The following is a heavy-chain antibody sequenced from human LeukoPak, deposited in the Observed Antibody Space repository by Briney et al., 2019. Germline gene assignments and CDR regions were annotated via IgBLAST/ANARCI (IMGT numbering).Heavy chain of an antibody. CDR1: GGTFSSYA. CDR3: ARDHIAVAGNAAFDI. D-gene: IGHD6-19*01. CDR2: ISAYNGNT. V-gene: IGHV1-18*01. J-gene: IGHJ3*02. Sequence: GSPVKASCTASGGTFSSYAISWVRQSPGQGLEWMGWISAYNGNTNYAQKLHGRVTMTTDTSTSTAYMELRSLRSDDTAVYYCARDHIAVAGNAAFDIWGQRTTVSASS.